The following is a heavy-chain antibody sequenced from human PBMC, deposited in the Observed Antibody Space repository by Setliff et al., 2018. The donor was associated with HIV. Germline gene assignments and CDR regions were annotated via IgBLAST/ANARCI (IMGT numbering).Heavy chain of an antibody. J-gene: IGHJ4*02. CDR1: GGTFSSYA. CDR2: IIPIFGTA. D-gene: IGHD3-22*01. CDR3: ARGGVYYYDSSGWSMDY. Sequence: ASVKVSCKASGGTFSSYAISWVRQAPGQGLEWMGGIIPIFGTANYAQKFQGRVTITADESTSTAYMELSSLRSEDTAVYYCARGGVYYYDSSGWSMDYWGQGTLVTVSS. V-gene: IGHV1-69*13.